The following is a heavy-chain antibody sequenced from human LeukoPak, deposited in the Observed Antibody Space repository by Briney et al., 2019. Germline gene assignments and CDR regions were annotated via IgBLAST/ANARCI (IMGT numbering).Heavy chain of an antibody. CDR2: INLNSGDT. CDR3: VRDLVTVTTPFFDY. CDR1: GYTFTGYY. D-gene: IGHD4-17*01. V-gene: IGHV1-2*04. J-gene: IGHJ4*02. Sequence: ASVKVSCKASGYTFTGYYMHWVRQAPGQGLEWMGWINLNSGDTNYAQSFQGWVTMTRDTSITTAYMELSRLSFDDTAVYYCVRDLVTVTTPFFDYWGQGTLVTVSS.